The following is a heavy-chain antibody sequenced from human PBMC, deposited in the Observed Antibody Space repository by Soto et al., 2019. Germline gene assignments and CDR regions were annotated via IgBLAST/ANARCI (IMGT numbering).Heavy chain of an antibody. V-gene: IGHV1-18*01. CDR3: ARDFDLNVDS. J-gene: IGHJ4*02. D-gene: IGHD3-9*01. CDR2: INAYNGDT. Sequence: QVQLVQSGTEVKKPGASVKVSCQASDYSFTMSGFTWVRQAPGQGLEWMGWINAYNGDTNYAQNFQGRVTMTTDTSTSSAYMELTSLTPADTSIYYCARDFDLNVDSWGQGTLVIVSS. CDR1: DYSFTMSG.